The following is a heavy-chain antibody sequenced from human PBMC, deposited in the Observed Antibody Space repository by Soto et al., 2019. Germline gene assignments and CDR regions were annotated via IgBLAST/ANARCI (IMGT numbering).Heavy chain of an antibody. V-gene: IGHV4-39*01. D-gene: IGHD2-21*01. Sequence: SETLSLTCTVSGDSLSGSTYYWGWIRQPPGKGLQWVVSRLDSANTYYNPSLKSRVTISVDTSNNQFSLRLDSVTAADTAIYYCARHGPWSYVLWGQGTLVTVSS. CDR2: RLDSANT. CDR1: GDSLSGSTYY. J-gene: IGHJ4*02. CDR3: ARHGPWSYVL.